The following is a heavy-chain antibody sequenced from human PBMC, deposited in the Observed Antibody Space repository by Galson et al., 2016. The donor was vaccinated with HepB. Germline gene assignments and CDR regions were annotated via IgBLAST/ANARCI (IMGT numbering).Heavy chain of an antibody. D-gene: IGHD3-10*01. CDR2: ISAYNANT. CDR3: ARVGRDMVRGGASYYFDY. V-gene: IGHV1-18*01. Sequence: SVKVSCKASGYTFTSYGISWVRQAPGQGLEWMGWISAYNANTNYAQNLQGRVTMTTDTSTSTAYMELSSLRSDDTAVYYCARVGRDMVRGGASYYFDYWGQGTLVTVSS. CDR1: GYTFTSYG. J-gene: IGHJ4*02.